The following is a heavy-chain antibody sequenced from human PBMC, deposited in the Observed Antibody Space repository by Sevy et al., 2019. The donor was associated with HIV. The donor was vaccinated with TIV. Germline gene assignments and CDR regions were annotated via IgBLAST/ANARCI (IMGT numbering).Heavy chain of an antibody. CDR2: INPNSGGT. J-gene: IGHJ4*02. CDR1: GNTFTVYY. V-gene: IGHV1-2*02. Sequence: ASVKVSCKASGNTFTVYYMYWVRQAPGQGLEWMGWINPNSGGTNYAQKFQGRVTMTSDTSINTAYMGLSRLRSDDTAVYYCARVGTIFSLLGYFDYWGQGTLVTVSS. D-gene: IGHD3-3*01. CDR3: ARVGTIFSLLGYFDY.